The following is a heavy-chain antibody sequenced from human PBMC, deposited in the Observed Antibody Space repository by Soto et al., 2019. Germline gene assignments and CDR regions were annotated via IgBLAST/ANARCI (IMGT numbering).Heavy chain of an antibody. V-gene: IGHV4-34*01. D-gene: IGHD3-9*01. CDR1: GGSFSGYY. CDR3: ARWIPLGYFDWLDVKNWFDP. J-gene: IGHJ5*02. CDR2: INHSGST. Sequence: PSETLSLTCAVYGGSFSGYYWSWIRQPPGKGLEWIGEINHSGSTNYNPSLKSRVTISVDTSKNQFSLKLSSVTAADTAVYYCARWIPLGYFDWLDVKNWFDPWGQGTLVTVSS.